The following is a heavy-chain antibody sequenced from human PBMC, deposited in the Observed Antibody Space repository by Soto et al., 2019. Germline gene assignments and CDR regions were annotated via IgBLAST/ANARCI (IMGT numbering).Heavy chain of an antibody. D-gene: IGHD3-10*01. J-gene: IGHJ4*02. CDR2: ISGADTT. CDR1: GFTVSSNY. V-gene: IGHV3-66*01. Sequence: EVQLVESGGGLVQPGGSLRLSCAAYGFTVSSNYMSWVRQAPGKGLEWVSLISGADTTYYADSVKGRFTISRDNSESTLYLQMNSRRVEDTAVDFCAGAIIKARFDYWGQGTLVTVS. CDR3: AGAIIKARFDY.